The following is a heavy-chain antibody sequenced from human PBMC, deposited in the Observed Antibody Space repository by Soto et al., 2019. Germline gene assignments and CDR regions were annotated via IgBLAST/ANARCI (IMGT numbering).Heavy chain of an antibody. CDR2: ISYDGSNK. CDR3: AKLLGIFGSPQYSYGMGV. V-gene: IGHV3-30*18. J-gene: IGHJ6*02. CDR1: GFTFSSYG. Sequence: GGSLRLSCAASGFTFSSYGMHWVRQAPGKGLEWVAVISYDGSNKYYADSVKGRFTISRDNSKNTLYLQMNSLRAEDTAVYSCAKLLGIFGSPQYSYGMGVWDQGTKVTVSS. D-gene: IGHD3-3*01.